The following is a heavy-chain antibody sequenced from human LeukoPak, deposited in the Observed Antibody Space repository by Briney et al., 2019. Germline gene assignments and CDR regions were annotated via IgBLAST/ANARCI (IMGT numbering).Heavy chain of an antibody. V-gene: IGHV3-53*01. D-gene: IGHD7-27*01. J-gene: IGHJ4*02. CDR2: IYSGGST. Sequence: QPGGSLRLSCAASGFTVSSNYMSWVRQAPGKGLQWVSLIYSGGSTYYADSVKGRFTISRDNSKNTLYLQMNSLKAEDTAVYYCARDLGPGEGSDYWGQGTLVIVSS. CDR1: GFTVSSNY. CDR3: ARDLGPGEGSDY.